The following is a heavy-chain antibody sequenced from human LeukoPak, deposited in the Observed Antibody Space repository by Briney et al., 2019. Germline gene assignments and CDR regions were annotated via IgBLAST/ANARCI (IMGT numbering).Heavy chain of an antibody. CDR1: GGTFSSYA. CDR2: IIPIFGTA. J-gene: IGHJ4*02. V-gene: IGHV1-69*05. CDR3: ARRGGHYDFWSGSFDY. D-gene: IGHD3-3*01. Sequence: SVKVSCKASGGTFSSYAISWVRQAPGQGLEWMGGIIPIFGTANYAQKFQGRVTITTDESTSTAYMELSSLRSEDTAVYYCARRGGHYDFWSGSFDYWGQGTLVTVSS.